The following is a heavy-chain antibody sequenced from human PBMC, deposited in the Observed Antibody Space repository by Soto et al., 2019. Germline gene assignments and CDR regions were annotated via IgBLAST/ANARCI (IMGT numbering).Heavy chain of an antibody. V-gene: IGHV3-23*01. D-gene: IGHD3-22*01. CDR2: ITSSGAA. CDR1: GFTFNNYA. Sequence: DVQLLESGGDLAQHGGSLRLSCEASGFTFNNYAIAWVRQAPGKGLEWVSGITSSGAAYYADSVKGRFTISRDNSKNTLYLQMNSLRAEDTAVYYCAKGESSVSARDFDPWGQGTLVTVSS. CDR3: AKGESSVSARDFDP. J-gene: IGHJ5*02.